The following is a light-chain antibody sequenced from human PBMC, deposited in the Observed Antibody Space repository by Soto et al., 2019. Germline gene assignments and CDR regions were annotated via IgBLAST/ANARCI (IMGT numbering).Light chain of an antibody. V-gene: IGKV1-39*01. CDR3: QHYKMYSPWT. Sequence: DIQMTQSPSSLSASVEDRVIITCRASQSISNHLNWYQQKPGKAPKLLIFAASSLQSGVPSRFSGSRSGPDFTLTISSLQPEDFATYYCQHYKMYSPWTFGQGTKVEIK. CDR1: QSISNH. CDR2: AAS. J-gene: IGKJ1*01.